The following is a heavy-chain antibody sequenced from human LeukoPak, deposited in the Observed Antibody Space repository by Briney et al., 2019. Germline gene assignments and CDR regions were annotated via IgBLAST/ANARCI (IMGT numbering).Heavy chain of an antibody. CDR1: GFTFSDYY. CDR2: ISSSGSTI. CDR3: ARDLHITMIVRGGGYYFDY. D-gene: IGHD3-22*01. J-gene: IGHJ4*02. Sequence: PGGSLRLSCAASGFTFSDYYMSWIRQAPGKGLEWVSYISSSGSTIYYADSVKGRFTISRDNAKNSLYLQMNSLRAEDTAVYYCARDLHITMIVRGGGYYFDYWGQGTLVTVSS. V-gene: IGHV3-11*01.